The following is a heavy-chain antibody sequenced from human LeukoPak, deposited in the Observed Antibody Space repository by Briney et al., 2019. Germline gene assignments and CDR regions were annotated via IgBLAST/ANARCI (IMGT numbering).Heavy chain of an antibody. D-gene: IGHD3-22*01. CDR1: GVSISSRNW. CDR3: ARGGYYYDSSGYYP. J-gene: IGHJ5*02. CDR2: IYYSGST. Sequence: PSETLSLTGAVSGVSISSRNWWTWVRQPPGKGLEWIGYIYYSGSTNYNPSLKSRVTISVDTSKNQFSLKLSSVTAADTAVYYCARGGYYYDSSGYYPWGQGTLVTVSS. V-gene: IGHV4-4*02.